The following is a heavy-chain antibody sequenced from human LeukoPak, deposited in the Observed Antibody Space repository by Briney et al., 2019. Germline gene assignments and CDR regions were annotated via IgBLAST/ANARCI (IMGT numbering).Heavy chain of an antibody. V-gene: IGHV5-51*07. CDR3: ARTRVSKFRGVFNPTHFDY. Sequence: GESLKISCQGSEYSFTNYWIGWVHQLPGKGLEWMGIIYPGDSDTKYSPSFQGQVTISADKSISTAYLQWRSLKASDTAIYYCARTRVSKFRGVFNPTHFDYWGQGTLVTVSS. D-gene: IGHD3-10*01. J-gene: IGHJ4*02. CDR2: IYPGDSDT. CDR1: EYSFTNYW.